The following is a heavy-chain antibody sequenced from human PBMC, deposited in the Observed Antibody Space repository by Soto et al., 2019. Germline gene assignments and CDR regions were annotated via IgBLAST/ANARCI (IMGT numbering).Heavy chain of an antibody. Sequence: GGSLRLSCAASAFTFNSYSMNWVRQAPGKGLEWVSYISTGGTTIYYADSVKGRFTISRDNAKNSLYLQMNSLRAEDTAVYHCARTALGGISGWFDPWGQGTLVTVSS. CDR2: ISTGGTTI. CDR3: ARTALGGISGWFDP. J-gene: IGHJ5*02. D-gene: IGHD1-26*01. V-gene: IGHV3-48*01. CDR1: AFTFNSYS.